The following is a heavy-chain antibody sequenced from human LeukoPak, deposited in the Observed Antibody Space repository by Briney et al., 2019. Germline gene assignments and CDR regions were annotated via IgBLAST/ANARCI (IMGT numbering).Heavy chain of an antibody. CDR1: GGSISSYY. Sequence: SETLSLTCTVSGGSISSYYWSWIRQPPGKGLEWIGYIYTSGSTNYNPSLKSRVIISVDTSKNQFSLKLSSVTAADTAVYYCARRRSDYSNYDYYYYMDVWGKGTTVTVSS. D-gene: IGHD4-11*01. CDR3: ARRRSDYSNYDYYYYMDV. J-gene: IGHJ6*03. CDR2: IYTSGST. V-gene: IGHV4-4*09.